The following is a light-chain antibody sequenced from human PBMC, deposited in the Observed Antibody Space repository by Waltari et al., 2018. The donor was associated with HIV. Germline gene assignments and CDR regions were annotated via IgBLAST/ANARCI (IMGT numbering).Light chain of an antibody. V-gene: IGKV3-15*01. CDR2: GAS. Sequence: IVMTQPPATLSVSPGERVTLSCRASQNVKNFLAWYQQEPGQAPRLLIYGASTRATGIPARFSGSGSGTDFTLTISSLQSEDFAVYYCQYFGTFGQGTKVEIK. CDR1: QNVKNF. CDR3: QYFGT. J-gene: IGKJ1*01.